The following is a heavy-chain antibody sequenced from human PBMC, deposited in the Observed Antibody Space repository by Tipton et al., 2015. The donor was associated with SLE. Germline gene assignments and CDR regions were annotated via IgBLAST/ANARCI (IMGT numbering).Heavy chain of an antibody. CDR1: GGSLSGSY. CDR2: INHRGSP. D-gene: IGHD3-3*01. J-gene: IGHJ4*02. CDR3: ARSVPYDFWSGYYFDY. Sequence: TLSLTCTVHGGSLSGSYWSWIRQPPGKGLEWIGEINHRGSPNYNPSLKSRVTMSVDTSKNQFSLRLSSVTAADTAMYSCARSVPYDFWSGYYFDYWGQGTLVTVSS. V-gene: IGHV4-34*01.